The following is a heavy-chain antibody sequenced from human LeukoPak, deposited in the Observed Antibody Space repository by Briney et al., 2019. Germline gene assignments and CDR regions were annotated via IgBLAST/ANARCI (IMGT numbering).Heavy chain of an antibody. J-gene: IGHJ6*02. Sequence: PGGSLRLSCAASGFTFSSYSMNWVRQAPGKGLEWVSSISSSSSYIYYADSVKGRFTISRDNAKNSLYLQMNSLRAEDTAVYYCARDSDYGYDYYYYGMDVWGQGTTVTVSS. V-gene: IGHV3-21*01. CDR2: ISSSSSYI. D-gene: IGHD5-18*01. CDR3: ARDSDYGYDYYYYGMDV. CDR1: GFTFSSYS.